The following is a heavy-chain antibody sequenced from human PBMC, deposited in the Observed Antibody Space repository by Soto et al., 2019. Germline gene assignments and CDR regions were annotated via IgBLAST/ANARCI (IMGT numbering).Heavy chain of an antibody. CDR1: GFTFSSYS. V-gene: IGHV3-48*02. J-gene: IGHJ5*02. Sequence: GGSLRLSCAASGFTFSSYSMNWVRQAPGKGLEWVSYISSSSSTIHYADSVKGRFTISRDNAKNSLYLQMNSLRDEDTAVYYCARDQGVRYFDWSHEAWFDPWGQGTLVTVSS. CDR3: ARDQGVRYFDWSHEAWFDP. CDR2: ISSSSSTI. D-gene: IGHD3-9*01.